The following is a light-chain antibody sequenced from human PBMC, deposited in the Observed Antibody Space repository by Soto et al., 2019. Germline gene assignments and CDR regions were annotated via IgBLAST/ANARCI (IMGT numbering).Light chain of an antibody. CDR3: QQYNSYSWT. CDR1: QSISSW. V-gene: IGKV1-5*01. Sequence: DIPMTQSPSTLSASVGDRVTITCRASQSISSWLAWYQQKPGKAPKLLIYDASSLESGVPSRFSGSGSGTEFTLTISSLQPDDFATYYCQQYNSYSWTFRQGTKVEIK. CDR2: DAS. J-gene: IGKJ1*01.